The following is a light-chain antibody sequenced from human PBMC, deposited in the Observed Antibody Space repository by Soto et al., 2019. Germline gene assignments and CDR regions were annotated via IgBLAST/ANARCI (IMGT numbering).Light chain of an antibody. J-gene: IGKJ4*01. V-gene: IGKV3-15*01. CDR2: AAS. CDR3: QEHSNWPLT. CDR1: QSISGT. Sequence: EIVMTHSPATLSVSPCGRATLYFRASQSISGTLAWYQQKPGQAPRLLIYAASTRATGVSARFSGSGSGTEFTLTISSLQPEDFAVYYCQEHSNWPLTFGGGTKVDIK.